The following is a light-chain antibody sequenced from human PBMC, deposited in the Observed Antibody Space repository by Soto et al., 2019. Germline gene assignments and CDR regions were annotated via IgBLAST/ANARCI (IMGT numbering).Light chain of an antibody. CDR1: SSDVGAYNY. CDR2: DVS. CDR3: SSYTSISIVG. J-gene: IGLJ2*01. Sequence: QSVLTQPASVSGSPGQSITVSCTGTSSDVGAYNYVSWYQQHPGKAPKLMIYDVSKRPSGVSNRFSGSKSGNTASLTISGRQAEDEADYYCSSYTSISIVGFGGGAKVTGL. V-gene: IGLV2-14*01.